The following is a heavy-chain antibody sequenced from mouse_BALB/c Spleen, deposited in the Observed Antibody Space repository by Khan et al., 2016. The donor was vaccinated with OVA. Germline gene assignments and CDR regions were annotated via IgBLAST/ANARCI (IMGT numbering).Heavy chain of an antibody. CDR3: ATSYYYAYYFDY. D-gene: IGHD1-1*01. Sequence: EVELVESGGGLVQPGGSRKLSCAASGFTFSSYGMHWVRQAPEKGLEWVAYISGDSSTIYYADTVKGRFTISRDNPKHTLFLQMTRLMSEDTAMYYCATSYYYAYYFDYGGPGTTLTVSS. J-gene: IGHJ2*01. V-gene: IGHV5-17*02. CDR2: ISGDSSTI. CDR1: GFTFSSYG.